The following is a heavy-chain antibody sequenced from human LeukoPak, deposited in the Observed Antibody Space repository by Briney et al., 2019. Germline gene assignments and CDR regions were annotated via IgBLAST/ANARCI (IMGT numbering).Heavy chain of an antibody. CDR3: ARGSSGWGPYYYYMDV. J-gene: IGHJ6*03. V-gene: IGHV1-69*05. CDR1: GGTFSSYA. D-gene: IGHD6-19*01. CDR2: IIPIFGTA. Sequence: SVKVSCKASGGTFSSYAISWVRQAPGQGLEWMGRIIPIFGTANYAQKFQGRVTITTDESTSTAYMELSSLRSEDTAVYYCARGSSGWGPYYYYMDVWGKGTTVTVSS.